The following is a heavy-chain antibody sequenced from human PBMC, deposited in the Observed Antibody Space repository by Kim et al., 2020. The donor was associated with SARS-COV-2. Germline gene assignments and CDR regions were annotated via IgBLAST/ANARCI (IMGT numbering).Heavy chain of an antibody. J-gene: IGHJ6*02. CDR2: IYYSGST. Sequence: SETLSLTCTVSGGSISSYYWSWIRQPPGKGLEWIGYIYYSGSTNYNPSLKSRVTISVDTSKNQFSLKLSSVTAADTAVYYCARISGYDDYYYYYGMDVWGQGTTVTVSS. V-gene: IGHV4-59*08. D-gene: IGHD5-12*01. CDR1: GGSISSYY. CDR3: ARISGYDDYYYYYGMDV.